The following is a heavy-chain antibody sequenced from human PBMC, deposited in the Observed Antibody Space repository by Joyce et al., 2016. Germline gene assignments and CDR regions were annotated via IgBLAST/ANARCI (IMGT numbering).Heavy chain of an antibody. Sequence: EVQLVESGGGLVQPGGSLRLSCASSGFSFSSSWMTWVRQAPGKGLEWVGNIKEDGTQKYYGDTVKGRFTISRDNDKNSAYLQSNSLRGEDTAVYYCARDRAWFAIDFWGQGTLVSVSS. V-gene: IGHV3-7*03. CDR3: ARDRAWFAIDF. D-gene: IGHD3-10*01. CDR2: IKEDGTQK. J-gene: IGHJ4*02. CDR1: GFSFSSSW.